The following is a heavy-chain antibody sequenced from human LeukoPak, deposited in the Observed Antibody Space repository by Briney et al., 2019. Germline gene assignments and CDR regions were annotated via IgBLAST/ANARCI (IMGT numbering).Heavy chain of an antibody. D-gene: IGHD6-13*01. CDR1: GFTFSSYA. V-gene: IGHV3-23*05. CDR2: IENTGHGT. CDR3: AKEIAALGSPLLDY. Sequence: GGSLRLSCTASGFTFSSYAMTWVRQAPGKGLEWVSGIENTGHGTYYRQSVQGRFTISRDNSKNTLYLQMNSLRADDTAVYYCAKEIAALGSPLLDYWGQGTLVTVSS. J-gene: IGHJ4*02.